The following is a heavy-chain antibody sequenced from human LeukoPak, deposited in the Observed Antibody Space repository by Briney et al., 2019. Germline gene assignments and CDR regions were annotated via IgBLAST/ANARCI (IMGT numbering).Heavy chain of an antibody. CDR3: TRGSGTFREAFDV. J-gene: IGHJ3*01. CDR2: ISWNGGST. CDR1: GFTFSHYA. D-gene: IGHD1-26*01. V-gene: IGHV3-20*04. Sequence: PGGSLRLSCAASGFTFSHYAMSWVRRAPGKGLEWVSDISWNGGSTGYADSVKGRFTISRDNAKNSLYLQMNSLRAEDTALYYCTRGSGTFREAFDVWGQGTMVTVSS.